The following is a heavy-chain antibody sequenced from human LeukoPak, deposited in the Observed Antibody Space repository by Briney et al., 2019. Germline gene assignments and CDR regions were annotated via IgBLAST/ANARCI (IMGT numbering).Heavy chain of an antibody. D-gene: IGHD3-9*01. V-gene: IGHV4-39*07. Sequence: SETLSLTCTVSGGSISSSSYYWGWIRQPPGKGLEWIGNIHYSGYPYYNPSLKSRVTISVDTSKNQFSLKLSSVTAADTAVYYCARGPYYDILPFDIWGQGTMVTVSS. CDR3: ARGPYYDILPFDI. J-gene: IGHJ3*02. CDR1: GGSISSSSYY. CDR2: IHYSGYP.